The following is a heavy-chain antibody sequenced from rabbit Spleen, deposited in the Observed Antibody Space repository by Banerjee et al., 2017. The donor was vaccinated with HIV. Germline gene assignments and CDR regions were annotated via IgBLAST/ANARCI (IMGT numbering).Heavy chain of an antibody. CDR3: ARDTGSGHYIDAYFDL. J-gene: IGHJ4*01. V-gene: IGHV1S45*01. CDR1: GLDFSSNA. CDR2: IYAGSSDNT. D-gene: IGHD1-1*01. Sequence: QEQLVESGGGLVQPGGSLKLPCKASGLDFSSNAMCWVRQAPGKGLEWIACIYAGSSDNTYYANWAKGRFTISKTSSTTMTLQMTSLTAADTATYFCARDTGSGHYIDAYFDLWGPGTLVTVS.